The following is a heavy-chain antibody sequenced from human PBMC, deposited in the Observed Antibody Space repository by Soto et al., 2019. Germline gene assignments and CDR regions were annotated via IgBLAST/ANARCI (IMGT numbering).Heavy chain of an antibody. J-gene: IGHJ3*02. CDR2: INSDGSST. CDR3: ARDQVPGLDAFDI. CDR1: GFTFSSYW. Sequence: GSLRLSCAASGFTFSSYWMHWVRQAPGKGPVWVSRINSDGSSTTCADSVKGRFTISGDNAKNSMYLQMNSLRAEDTAVYYCARDQVPGLDAFDIWGQGTMVTVSS. V-gene: IGHV3-74*01.